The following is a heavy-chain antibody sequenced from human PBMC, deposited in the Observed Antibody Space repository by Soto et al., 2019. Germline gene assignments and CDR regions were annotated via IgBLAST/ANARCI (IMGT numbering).Heavy chain of an antibody. V-gene: IGHV4-39*01. Sequence: SETLSLTCTVSGGSISSSSYYWGWIRQPPGKGLEWIGSIYYSGSTYYNPSLKSRVTISVDTSKNQFSLKLSSVTAADTAVYYCARRHGITYCSSTSCSYYYYYMDVWGKGTTVTVSS. J-gene: IGHJ6*03. D-gene: IGHD2-2*01. CDR1: GGSISSSSYY. CDR3: ARRHGITYCSSTSCSYYYYYMDV. CDR2: IYYSGST.